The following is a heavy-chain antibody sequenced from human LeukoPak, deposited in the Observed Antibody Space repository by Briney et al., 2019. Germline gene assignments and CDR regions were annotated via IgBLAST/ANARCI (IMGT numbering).Heavy chain of an antibody. D-gene: IGHD3-10*01. Sequence: GGSLRLSCAASGFTFSGSAMHWVRQASGKGLEWVGRIRGKANSYATAYAASVKGRFTISRDDSKNTAYLQMNSLKTEDTAVYYCTSVFEAYYYGSGSYYYYWGQGTLVTVSS. CDR3: TSVFEAYYYGSGSYYYY. CDR2: IRGKANSYAT. CDR1: GFTFSGSA. J-gene: IGHJ4*02. V-gene: IGHV3-73*01.